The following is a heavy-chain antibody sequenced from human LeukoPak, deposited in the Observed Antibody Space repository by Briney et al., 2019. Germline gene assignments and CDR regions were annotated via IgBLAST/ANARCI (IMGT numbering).Heavy chain of an antibody. J-gene: IGHJ4*02. V-gene: IGHV3-30*02. CDR3: AIDQYSISSCYLDY. CDR1: GFTFSNYG. D-gene: IGHD6-13*01. Sequence: GGSLILSCAASGFTFSNYGMHWVRQAPGKGLEWVAFIQYDGSNKYYADSVKGRFTISRDNSKNTLYLQMNSLRPEDTAVYYCAIDQYSISSCYLDYWGQGTLVTVSS. CDR2: IQYDGSNK.